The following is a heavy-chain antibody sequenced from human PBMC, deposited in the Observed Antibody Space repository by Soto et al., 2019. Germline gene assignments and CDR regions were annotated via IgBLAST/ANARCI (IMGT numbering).Heavy chain of an antibody. CDR1: GFTFSSYA. J-gene: IGHJ4*02. CDR3: VKAPSSTVTKVDYFDY. Sequence: VGSLRLSCSASGFTFSSYAMHWVRQAPGKGLEYVSAISSNGGSTYYADSVKGRFTISRDNSKNTLYLQMSSLRAEDTAVYYCVKAPSSTVTKVDYFDYWGQGTLVTVSS. V-gene: IGHV3-64D*06. D-gene: IGHD4-17*01. CDR2: ISSNGGST.